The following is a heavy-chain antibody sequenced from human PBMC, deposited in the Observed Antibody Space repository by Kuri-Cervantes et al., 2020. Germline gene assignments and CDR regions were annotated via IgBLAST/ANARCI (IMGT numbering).Heavy chain of an antibody. CDR1: GFTFSSYA. CDR2: ISGSGGST. D-gene: IGHD2-15*01. Sequence: GESLKISCAASGFTFSSYAMSWVRQAPGKGLEWVSAISGSGGSTYYADSVKGRFTISRDNSKNTLYLQMNSLRAEDTAVYYCARDMVRVVVATIHYYYYYGMDAWGQGTTVTVSS. CDR3: ARDMVRVVVATIHYYYYYGMDA. V-gene: IGHV3-23*01. J-gene: IGHJ6*02.